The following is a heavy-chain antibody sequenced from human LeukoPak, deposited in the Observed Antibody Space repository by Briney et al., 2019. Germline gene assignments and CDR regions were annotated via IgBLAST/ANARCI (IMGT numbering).Heavy chain of an antibody. V-gene: IGHV3-30*02. CDR3: AKDSLTDIDY. Sequence: PGGSLRLSCAASGFTFSIYGMYWVRQAPGKGLEWVAFIRHDGSIKYYADSVKGRFITSRDNSKNTLYLQLNSLRAEDTAVYYCAKDSLTDIDYWGQGTLVTVSS. CDR1: GFTFSIYG. D-gene: IGHD3-9*01. J-gene: IGHJ4*02. CDR2: IRHDGSIK.